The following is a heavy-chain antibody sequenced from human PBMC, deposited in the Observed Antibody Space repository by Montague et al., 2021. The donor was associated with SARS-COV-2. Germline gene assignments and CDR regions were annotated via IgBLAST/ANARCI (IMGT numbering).Heavy chain of an antibody. V-gene: IGHV3-21*01. CDR1: GFTFSSYS. CDR2: ISSSSSYI. D-gene: IGHD2-15*01. Sequence: SLSLSWSASGFTFSSYSMNWVRQAPGKGLEWVSSISSSSSYIYYADSVKGRFTISRDNAKNSLYLQVNSLRAEDTAVYYCARDGRHYWGQGTLVTVSS. J-gene: IGHJ4*02. CDR3: ARDGRHY.